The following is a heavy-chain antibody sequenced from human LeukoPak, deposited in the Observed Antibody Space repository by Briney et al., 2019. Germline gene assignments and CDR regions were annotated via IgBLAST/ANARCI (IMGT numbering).Heavy chain of an antibody. CDR3: AKTGIRYCSSTSCFHFDY. Sequence: GGSLRLSCAASGFTFSSYSMNWVRQAPGKGLEWVSAISGSGGSTYYADSVKGRFTISRDNSKNTLYLQMNSLRAEDTAVYYCAKTGIRYCSSTSCFHFDYWGQGTLVTVSS. CDR1: GFTFSSYS. D-gene: IGHD2-2*01. CDR2: ISGSGGST. J-gene: IGHJ4*02. V-gene: IGHV3-23*01.